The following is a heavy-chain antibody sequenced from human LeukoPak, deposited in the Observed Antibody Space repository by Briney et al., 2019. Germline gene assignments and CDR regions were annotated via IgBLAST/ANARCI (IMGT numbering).Heavy chain of an antibody. CDR2: INSDGSST. Sequence: PGGSLRLSCAASGFTFSSYWMHWVRQAPGKGLVWVSRINSDGSSTSYADSVKGRFTISRDNSKNTLYLQMNSLRAEDTAVYYCAKDRQDYYDSSGYPTPFYWGQGTLVTVSS. V-gene: IGHV3-74*01. J-gene: IGHJ4*02. CDR1: GFTFSSYW. D-gene: IGHD3-22*01. CDR3: AKDRQDYYDSSGYPTPFY.